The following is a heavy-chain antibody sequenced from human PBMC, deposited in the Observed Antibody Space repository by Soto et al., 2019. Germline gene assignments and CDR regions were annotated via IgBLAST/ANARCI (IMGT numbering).Heavy chain of an antibody. CDR1: GGSISSYY. J-gene: IGHJ4*02. D-gene: IGHD1-26*01. CDR2: IYYSGST. Sequence: PSETLSLTCTVSGGSISSYYWSWIRQPPGKGLEWIGYIYYSGSTNYNPSLKSRVTILEDRSKNQFSLKVSSVTAADTAVYYCAKIKTPPYGPLGTGGQGTLVTVSS. V-gene: IGHV4-59*01. CDR3: AKIKTPPYGPLGT.